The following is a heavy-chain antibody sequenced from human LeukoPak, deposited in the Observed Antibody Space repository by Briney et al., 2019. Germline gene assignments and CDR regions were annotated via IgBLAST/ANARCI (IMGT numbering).Heavy chain of an antibody. CDR2: IDPSDSYI. CDR1: GYSFTNYW. CDR3: ARSYGDYVGVDYFDY. Sequence: GESLQISCQGSGYSFTNYWISWVRQMPGKGLEWMGRIDPSDSYINYSPSFQGHVTISADKSISTAYLQWSSLKASDTAMYYCARSYGDYVGVDYFDYWGQGTLVTVSS. V-gene: IGHV5-10-1*01. J-gene: IGHJ4*02. D-gene: IGHD4-17*01.